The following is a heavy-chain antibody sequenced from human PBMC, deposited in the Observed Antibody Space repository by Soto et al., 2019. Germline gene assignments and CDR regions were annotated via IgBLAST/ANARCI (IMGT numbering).Heavy chain of an antibody. CDR3: ARLSRASFALDV. D-gene: IGHD3-16*01. CDR1: GYNFITDW. Sequence: GESLKISCKGSGYNFITDWISWVRQMPGKGLEWMGRIDPTDSYTKYSPSFEGHVTISADKSISTAYLQWSSLKASDSAVYYCARLSRASFALDVWGQGTSVTVSS. V-gene: IGHV5-10-1*01. CDR2: IDPTDSYT. J-gene: IGHJ6*02.